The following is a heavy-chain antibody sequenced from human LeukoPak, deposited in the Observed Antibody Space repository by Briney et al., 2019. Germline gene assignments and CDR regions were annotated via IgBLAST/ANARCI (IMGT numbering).Heavy chain of an antibody. CDR3: ARDEAIVVGPGAINYFDY. D-gene: IGHD2-2*02. CDR2: ISVYNGNT. V-gene: IGHV1-18*04. CDR1: GYTFTRFG. Sequence: ASVTVSCKASGYTFTRFGISWVRQAPGQGVEGMGWISVYNGNTKYPQNLHDRVTITADTSTTTPYMELRSLISDDTAVYYCARDEAIVVGPGAINYFDYWGQGTLVTVSS. J-gene: IGHJ4*02.